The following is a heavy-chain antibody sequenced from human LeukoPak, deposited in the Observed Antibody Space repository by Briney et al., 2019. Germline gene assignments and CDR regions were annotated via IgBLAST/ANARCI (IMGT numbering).Heavy chain of an antibody. CDR2: IRGSGDST. Sequence: GGSLRLSCAASGFTFIPFPMSWFGKAPGKGLGGFSAIRGSGDSTYYADSVKGRFTISRDNSKNMLYLQMSSLRAEDTAVYYCARRTSGYHGDDYWGQGTLVTVSS. D-gene: IGHD5-12*01. CDR1: GFTFIPFP. J-gene: IGHJ4*02. V-gene: IGHV3-23*01. CDR3: ARRTSGYHGDDY.